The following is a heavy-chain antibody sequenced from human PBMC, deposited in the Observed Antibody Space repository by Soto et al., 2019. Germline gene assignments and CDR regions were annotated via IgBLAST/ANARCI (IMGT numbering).Heavy chain of an antibody. Sequence: SLRLSCAASGFTFSSYGMHWVRQAPGKGLEWVAVIWYDGSNKYYADSVKGRFTISRDNSKNTLYLQMNSLRAEDTAVYYCARGGGGCSGGSCYRNGDAFDIWGQGTMVTVSS. V-gene: IGHV3-33*01. D-gene: IGHD2-15*01. CDR2: IWYDGSNK. CDR3: ARGGGGCSGGSCYRNGDAFDI. J-gene: IGHJ3*02. CDR1: GFTFSSYG.